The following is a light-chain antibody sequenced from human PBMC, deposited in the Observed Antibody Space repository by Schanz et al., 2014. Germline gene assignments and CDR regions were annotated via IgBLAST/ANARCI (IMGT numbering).Light chain of an antibody. Sequence: EIVLTQSPATLSLSPGERATLSCGASQSVSSSSLAWYQQKPGLAPRLLIYDASSRATGIPDRFSGSGSGTDFTLTISRLEPEDFAVYYCHQYGTSWWTFGQGTKVELK. CDR1: QSVSSSS. CDR2: DAS. J-gene: IGKJ1*01. CDR3: HQYGTSWWT. V-gene: IGKV3D-20*01.